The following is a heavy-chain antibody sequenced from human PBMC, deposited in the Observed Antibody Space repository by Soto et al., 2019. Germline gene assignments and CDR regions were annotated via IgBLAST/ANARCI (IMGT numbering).Heavy chain of an antibody. CDR3: ARSSSWYLDWFDP. V-gene: IGHV3-53*01. CDR1: GFTVSSNY. Sequence: PGGSLRLSCAASGFTVSSNYMSWVRQAPGKGLEWVSVIYSGGSTYYADSVKGRFTISRDNSKNTLYLQMNSLRAEDTAVYYCARSSSWYLDWFDPWGQGTLVTVAS. D-gene: IGHD6-13*01. J-gene: IGHJ5*02. CDR2: IYSGGST.